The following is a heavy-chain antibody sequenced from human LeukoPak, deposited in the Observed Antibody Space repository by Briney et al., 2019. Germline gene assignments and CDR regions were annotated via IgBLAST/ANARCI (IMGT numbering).Heavy chain of an antibody. J-gene: IGHJ6*03. CDR2: IRYDGSSK. Sequence: PGGSLRLSCAASGFTFSRHGMHWVRQAPGKGLEWVAFIRYDGSSKYYADSVKGRFTISRDNSKNTLSLQMNSLRAEDTAVYYCARDRSYPGDSANFYYYMDVWGKGTSVTVSS. V-gene: IGHV3-30*02. CDR1: GFTFSRHG. CDR3: ARDRSYPGDSANFYYYMDV. D-gene: IGHD3-16*02.